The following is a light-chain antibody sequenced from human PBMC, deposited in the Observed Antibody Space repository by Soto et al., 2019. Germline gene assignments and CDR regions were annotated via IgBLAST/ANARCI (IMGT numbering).Light chain of an antibody. CDR2: GAS. CDR1: RSVSSSY. Sequence: EIVLTQSPGTLSLSPGERATLSFRASRSVSSSYLAWYQQKPGQAPRLLIYGASSRATGIPDRFSGSGSGTDFTLTISRLEPEDFAVYYCQQYGSSRLTFGGGTKVDIK. J-gene: IGKJ4*01. CDR3: QQYGSSRLT. V-gene: IGKV3-20*01.